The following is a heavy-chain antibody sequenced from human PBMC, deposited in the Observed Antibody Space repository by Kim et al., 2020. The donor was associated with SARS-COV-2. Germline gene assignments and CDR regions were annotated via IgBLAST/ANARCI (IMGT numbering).Heavy chain of an antibody. J-gene: IGHJ5*02. D-gene: IGHD1-1*01. V-gene: IGHV3-48*02. Sequence: AESVKGRFTISRDNAKNSLYLQMNSLRDEDTAVYYCARDTTGTDTNWFDPWGQGTLVTVSS. CDR3: ARDTTGTDTNWFDP.